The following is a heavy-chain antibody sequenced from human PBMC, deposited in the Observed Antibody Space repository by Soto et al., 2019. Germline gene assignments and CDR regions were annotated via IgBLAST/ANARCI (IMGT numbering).Heavy chain of an antibody. J-gene: IGHJ4*02. Sequence: QVQLVESGGGVVQPGGSLRLSWAVSGIAFNSYIIHWVRQAPGKGLEWVALVSYDGSNKYYADSVKGRFTISRDNSKNTLYLQMNSLRAEDTGVYWCYGSMSSDYWGQGTQVTVSS. CDR2: VSYDGSNK. V-gene: IGHV3-30-3*01. CDR3: YGSMSSDY. D-gene: IGHD3-10*01. CDR1: GIAFNSYI.